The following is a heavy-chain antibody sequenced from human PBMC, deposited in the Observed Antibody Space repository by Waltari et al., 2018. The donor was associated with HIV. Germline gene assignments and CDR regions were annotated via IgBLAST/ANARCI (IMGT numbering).Heavy chain of an antibody. CDR1: GFTFSSYA. CDR3: AKSYESGYDLGY. J-gene: IGHJ4*02. CDR2: ISGSGCST. V-gene: IGHV3-23*01. D-gene: IGHD5-12*01. Sequence: EVQLLESGGGLVQPGGSLRLSCAASGFTFSSYAMSWVRQSPGKGVEWVAAISGSGCSTYNADSVKGRFTISRDNSKNTLYLQMNSLRAEDTAVYYCAKSYESGYDLGYWGQGTLVTVSS.